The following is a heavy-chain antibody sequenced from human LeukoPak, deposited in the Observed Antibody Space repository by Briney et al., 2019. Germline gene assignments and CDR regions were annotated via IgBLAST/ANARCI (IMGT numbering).Heavy chain of an antibody. V-gene: IGHV1-2*02. CDR3: ARIYGSGSSLHWYFDL. Sequence: ASVTVSCKASGYTFTGYYMHWVRRAPGQGLEWMGWINPNSGGTNYAQKFQGRVTMTRDTSISTAYMELSRLRSDDTAVYYCARIYGSGSSLHWYFDLWGRGTLVTVSS. J-gene: IGHJ2*01. CDR1: GYTFTGYY. D-gene: IGHD3-10*01. CDR2: INPNSGGT.